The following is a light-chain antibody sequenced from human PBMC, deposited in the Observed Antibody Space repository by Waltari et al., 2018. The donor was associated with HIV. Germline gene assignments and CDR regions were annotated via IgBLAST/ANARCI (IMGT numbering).Light chain of an antibody. V-gene: IGLV1-44*01. Sequence: QSVLTQPPSASGTPGQGVTISCSGSSSNIGSNTVTWYQQLPGTAPKLLIYSNNQRPSGVPDRFSGSKSGTSASLAISGLQSEDEADYYCAAWDDSLNGPGVFGGGTKLTVL. CDR3: AAWDDSLNGPGV. CDR2: SNN. CDR1: SSNIGSNT. J-gene: IGLJ2*01.